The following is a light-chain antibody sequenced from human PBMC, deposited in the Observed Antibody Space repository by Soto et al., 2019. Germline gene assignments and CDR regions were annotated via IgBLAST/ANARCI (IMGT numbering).Light chain of an antibody. CDR1: QTISSY. V-gene: IGKV3-11*01. J-gene: IGKJ1*01. CDR3: QQRSNWPWT. CDR2: DAS. Sequence: VLTQSPATLSLPPGTRSTLSCRASQTISSYLAWYQQKPGQAPRLLIYDASNRATGIPARFSGSGSGTDFTLTISSLENEDFAVYFCQQRSNWPWTFGQGTKVDIK.